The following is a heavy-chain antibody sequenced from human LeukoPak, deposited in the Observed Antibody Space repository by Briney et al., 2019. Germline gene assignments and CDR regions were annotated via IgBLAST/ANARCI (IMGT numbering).Heavy chain of an antibody. CDR3: AKDPDYDFWSGHHDAFDI. J-gene: IGHJ3*02. V-gene: IGHV3-23*01. CDR1: GFTFSSYA. CDR2: ISGSGGST. Sequence: PGGSLRLSCAASGFTFSSYAMSWVRQAPGKGLEWVSAISGSGGSTYYADSVMGRFTISRDNSKNTLYLQMNSLRAEDTAVYYCAKDPDYDFWSGHHDAFDIWGQGTMVTVSS. D-gene: IGHD3-3*01.